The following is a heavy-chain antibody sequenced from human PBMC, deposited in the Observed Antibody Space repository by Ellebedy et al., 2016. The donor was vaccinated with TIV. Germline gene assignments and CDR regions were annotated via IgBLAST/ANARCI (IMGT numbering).Heavy chain of an antibody. V-gene: IGHV3-15*01. J-gene: IGHJ6*02. Sequence: GESLKISCAASGFTFSKTWLSWVRQAPGKGLEWIGRIKSKDAGETTDYGAPVKGRIAISRDDSRDILYLQMNSLKTEDTAVYYCTTGVKWFGEFWGPGTTVTVS. CDR3: TTGVKWFGEF. CDR1: GFTFSKTW. CDR2: IKSKDAGETT. D-gene: IGHD3-10*01.